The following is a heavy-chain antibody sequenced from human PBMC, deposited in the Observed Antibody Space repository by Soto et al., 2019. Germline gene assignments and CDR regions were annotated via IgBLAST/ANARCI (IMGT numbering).Heavy chain of an antibody. CDR1: GFTFSSYG. V-gene: IGHV3-30*18. J-gene: IGHJ4*02. CDR2: ISYDGSNK. Sequence: QVQPVESGGGVVQPGRSLRLSCAASGFTFSSYGMHWVRQAPGKGLEWVAVISYDGSNKYYADSVKGRFTSSRDNSKNSLYLQMISLRAEDTAVYYCAKDRQHFDYWGQGTLVTVSS. CDR3: AKDRQHFDY.